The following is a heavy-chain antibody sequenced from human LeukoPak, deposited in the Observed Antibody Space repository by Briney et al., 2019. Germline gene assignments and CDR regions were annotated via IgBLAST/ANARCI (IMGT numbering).Heavy chain of an antibody. D-gene: IGHD3-22*01. CDR2: ISSSGSTI. V-gene: IGHV3-11*01. CDR1: GFTFSDYY. J-gene: IGHJ4*02. Sequence: PGGSLRLSCAASGFTFSDYYMSWIRQAPGKGLEWVSYISSSGSTIYYADSVKGRFTISRDNSKNTLYLQMNSLRAEDTAVYYCATKRTHYYDSSGYPRSQSYFDYWGQGTLVTVSS. CDR3: ATKRTHYYDSSGYPRSQSYFDY.